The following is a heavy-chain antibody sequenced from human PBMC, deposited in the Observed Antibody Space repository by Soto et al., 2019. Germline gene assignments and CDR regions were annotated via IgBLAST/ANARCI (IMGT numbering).Heavy chain of an antibody. J-gene: IGHJ6*03. CDR3: ARDPQPGYSRRTYYYYYMDV. V-gene: IGHV3-11*01. D-gene: IGHD4-4*01. Sequence: QVQLVESGGGLVKPGGSLRLSCAASGFTFSDYYMSWIRQAPGKGLEWVSYISGSGSNIYYADSVKGRFTISRDNAKNSLYLQMNSLRAEDPAVYYCARDPQPGYSRRTYYYYYMDVWGKGTTVTVSS. CDR2: ISGSGSNI. CDR1: GFTFSDYY.